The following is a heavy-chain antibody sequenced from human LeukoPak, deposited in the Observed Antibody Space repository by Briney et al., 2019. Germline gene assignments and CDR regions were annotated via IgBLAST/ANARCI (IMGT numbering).Heavy chain of an antibody. V-gene: IGHV3-23*01. CDR3: AKNRLPEAKSGPFDY. Sequence: GGTLRLSCAASGFTFRSYGMSWVRQAPGKGLEWVSSISGSGGSTYFADSVKGRFTISRDNSKNTLYLQMNSLRAEDTAVYYCAKNRLPEAKSGPFDYWGQGTLVTVSS. D-gene: IGHD2-15*01. CDR1: GFTFRSYG. CDR2: ISGSGGST. J-gene: IGHJ4*02.